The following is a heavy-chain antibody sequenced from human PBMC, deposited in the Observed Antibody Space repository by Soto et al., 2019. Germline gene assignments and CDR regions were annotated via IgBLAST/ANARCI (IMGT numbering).Heavy chain of an antibody. D-gene: IGHD6-13*01. J-gene: IGHJ1*01. CDR2: INWNSVSI. V-gene: IGHV3-9*01. Sequence: GGSLRLSCAASGFTFDDYSIHWVRQVPGKGLEWVSGINWNSVSIGYADSVKGRFAISRDNAKNSLHLQMNSLRAEDTAFYYCVKDESINWYSGHFRHWGQCTLVTVSS. CDR1: GFTFDDYS. CDR3: VKDESINWYSGHFRH.